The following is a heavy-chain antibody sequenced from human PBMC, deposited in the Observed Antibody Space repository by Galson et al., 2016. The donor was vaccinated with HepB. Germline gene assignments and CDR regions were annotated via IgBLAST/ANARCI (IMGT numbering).Heavy chain of an antibody. CDR3: VRYRRGSAEYFFDY. J-gene: IGHJ4*02. CDR2: IYYSGST. V-gene: IGHV4-59*01. D-gene: IGHD2-15*01. CDR1: GDSISGYY. Sequence: ETLSLTCTVSGDSISGYYWSWIRQPPGKELEWIGYIYYSGSTNFNPSLGSRVTMSVDKSKNQFSLRLTSVTSADTAVYYCVRYRRGSAEYFFDYWGQGTLVTVSS.